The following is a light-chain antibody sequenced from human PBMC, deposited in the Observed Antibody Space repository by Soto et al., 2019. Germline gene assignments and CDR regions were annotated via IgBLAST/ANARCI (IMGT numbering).Light chain of an antibody. V-gene: IGKV3-15*01. CDR2: RTS. CDR3: HQYNNWPRAT. Sequence: EIVMTQSPATLSVSPGERATLSCRASQSISSNLAWYQQKPGQAPRLLMFRTSSRATGFPARFSGSWSGREFNLTITSLHCEDFGVYYGHQYNNWPRATFGGGTKVEIK. J-gene: IGKJ4*01. CDR1: QSISSN.